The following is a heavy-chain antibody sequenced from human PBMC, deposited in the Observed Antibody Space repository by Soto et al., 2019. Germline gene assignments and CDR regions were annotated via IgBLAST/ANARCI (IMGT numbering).Heavy chain of an antibody. V-gene: IGHV1-69*06. CDR2: IIPIFGTA. CDR1: GGTFSSYA. J-gene: IGHJ6*03. D-gene: IGHD4-17*01. Sequence: VASVKVSCKASGGTFSSYAISWVRQAPGQGLEWMGRIIPIFGTANYAQKFQGRVTITADKSTSTAYMELSSLRSEDTAVYYCARVSIDYGDYVSYYYYYMDVWGKGTTVTVSS. CDR3: ARVSIDYGDYVSYYYYYMDV.